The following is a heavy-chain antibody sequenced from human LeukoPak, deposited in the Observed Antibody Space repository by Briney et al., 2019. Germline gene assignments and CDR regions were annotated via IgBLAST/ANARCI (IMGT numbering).Heavy chain of an antibody. CDR1: GGSISSGGYY. CDR3: AREHGAAAGGFDY. V-gene: IGHV4-31*03. CDR2: IYYSGST. J-gene: IGHJ4*02. D-gene: IGHD6-13*01. Sequence: KPSQTLSLTCTVSGGSISSGGYYWSWIRQPPGKGLEWIGYIYYSGSTTYNPSLKSRVTISVDTSKNQFSLKLSSVTAADTAVYYCAREHGAAAGGFDYWGQGTLVTVSS.